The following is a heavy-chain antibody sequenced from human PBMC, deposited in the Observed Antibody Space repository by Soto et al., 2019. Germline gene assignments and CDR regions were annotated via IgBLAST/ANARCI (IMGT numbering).Heavy chain of an antibody. Sequence: SETLSLTCTVSGGSISSYYWSWIRQPPGKGLGWIGYIYYSGSTNYNPSLKSRVTISVDTSKNQFSLKLSSVTAADTAVYYCARDIAVAGPYYYYYHMDVWGKGTTVTVSS. CDR3: ARDIAVAGPYYYYYHMDV. J-gene: IGHJ6*03. CDR1: GGSISSYY. CDR2: IYYSGST. V-gene: IGHV4-59*01. D-gene: IGHD6-19*01.